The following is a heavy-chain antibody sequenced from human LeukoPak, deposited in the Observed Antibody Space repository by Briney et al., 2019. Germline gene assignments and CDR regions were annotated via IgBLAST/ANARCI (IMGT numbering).Heavy chain of an antibody. CDR1: GGSVSSYY. V-gene: IGHV4-59*08. CDR2: IYYSGST. J-gene: IGHJ5*02. CDR3: ARLQVHCGGDCYTRWFDP. D-gene: IGHD2-21*02. Sequence: SETLSLTCTVSGGSVSSYYWSWIRQPPGKGLEWIACIYYSGSTKYNPSLKSRVTISLDRSKNQFSLKLRSVTAADTAVYYCARLQVHCGGDCYTRWFDPWGQGTLVTVSS.